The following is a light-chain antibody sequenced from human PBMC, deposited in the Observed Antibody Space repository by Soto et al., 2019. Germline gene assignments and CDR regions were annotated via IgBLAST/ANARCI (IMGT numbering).Light chain of an antibody. CDR3: QQYNNWPPIT. CDR2: SAS. CDR1: QSISYN. V-gene: IGKV3-15*01. J-gene: IGKJ5*01. Sequence: EIVMAQSPATLSVSPGERATLSCRASQSISYNLAWYQQKPGQAPRVLIYSASTRATGVPARFSGSGSGTEFTLTISSLQSEDFAVYYCQQYNNWPPITFGQGTRLEIK.